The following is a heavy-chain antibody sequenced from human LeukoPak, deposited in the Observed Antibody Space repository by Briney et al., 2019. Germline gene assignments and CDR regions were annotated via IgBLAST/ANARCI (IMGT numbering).Heavy chain of an antibody. D-gene: IGHD3-10*01. J-gene: IGHJ4*02. CDR1: GFTFNSFA. V-gene: IGHV3-30*09. CDR3: ARVPWGSGSPPRFDY. Sequence: PGGSLRLSCAASGFTFNSFAMHWVRQAPGKGLEWVAVISYDGNNKYYADSVKGRFAISRDNSKNTLYLQMNSLRAEDTAVYYCARVPWGSGSPPRFDYWGQGTLVTVSS. CDR2: ISYDGNNK.